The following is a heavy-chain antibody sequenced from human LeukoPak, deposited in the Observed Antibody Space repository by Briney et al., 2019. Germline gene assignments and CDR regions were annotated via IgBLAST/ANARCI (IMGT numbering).Heavy chain of an antibody. V-gene: IGHV4-34*01. J-gene: IGHJ3*02. CDR3: ARRRGCSGGSCSHRRYDAFDI. D-gene: IGHD2-15*01. CDR2: INHSGST. CDR1: GGSISSYY. Sequence: SETLSLTCTVSGGSISSYYWSWIRQPPGKGLEWIGEINHSGSTNYNPSLKSRVTISVDTSKNQFSLKLSSVTAADTAVYYCARRRGCSGGSCSHRRYDAFDIWGQGTMVTVSS.